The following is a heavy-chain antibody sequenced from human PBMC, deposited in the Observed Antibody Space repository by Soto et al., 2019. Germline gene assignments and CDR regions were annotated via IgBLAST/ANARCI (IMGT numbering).Heavy chain of an antibody. V-gene: IGHV3-30*03. D-gene: IGHD6-6*01. Sequence: QVQLVESGGGVVQPGKSLRLSCAASGFTFSSYAMHWARQAPGKGLEWVTVISIRGGDEYYAESGRGRFNISRDDSKNTLYLQMDSLRVEDTAVYYCARGTIVARQHLDYWGQGTLVTVSS. CDR2: ISIRGGDE. J-gene: IGHJ4*02. CDR3: ARGTIVARQHLDY. CDR1: GFTFSSYA.